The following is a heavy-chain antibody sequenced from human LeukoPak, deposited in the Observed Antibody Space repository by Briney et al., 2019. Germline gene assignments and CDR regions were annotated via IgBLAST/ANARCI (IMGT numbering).Heavy chain of an antibody. J-gene: IGHJ3*02. CDR1: GYTFTSYD. V-gene: IGHV1-8*01. Sequence: ASVKVSCKASGYTFTSYDINWVRQATGQGLEWMGWMNPNSGNTGYAQKFQGRVTMTRNTSISTAYMELSSLRSEDMAVYYCAIGQQLVRGAFDIWGQGTMVTVSS. CDR3: AIGQQLVRGAFDI. D-gene: IGHD6-13*01. CDR2: MNPNSGNT.